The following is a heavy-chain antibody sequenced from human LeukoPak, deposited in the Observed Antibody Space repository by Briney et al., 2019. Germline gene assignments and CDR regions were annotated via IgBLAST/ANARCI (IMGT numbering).Heavy chain of an antibody. CDR2: ISGSGGST. J-gene: IGHJ1*01. V-gene: IGHV3-23*01. D-gene: IGHD1-26*01. Sequence: PGGSLRLSCAASGFTFSSYAMSWVRQAPGKGLEWVSAISGSGGSTYYADSVKGRFTISRDNSKNTLYLQMNSLRAEDTAVYYCAKAPWGGPTENTAEYFQHWGQGTLVTVSS. CDR1: GFTFSSYA. CDR3: AKAPWGGPTENTAEYFQH.